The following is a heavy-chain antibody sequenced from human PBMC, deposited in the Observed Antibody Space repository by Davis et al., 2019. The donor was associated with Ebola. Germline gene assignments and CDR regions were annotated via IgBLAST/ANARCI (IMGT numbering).Heavy chain of an antibody. D-gene: IGHD1-7*01. CDR1: GYTFTSYA. V-gene: IGHV1-3*01. CDR2: INAGNGNT. J-gene: IGHJ5*02. CDR3: ARGKTGTTGWFDP. Sequence: AASVKVSCKASGYTFTSYAMHWVRQAPGQRLEWMGWINAGNGNTKYSQKFQGRVTITRDTSASTGYMELSSLRSEDTAVYYCARGKTGTTGWFDPWGQGTLVTVSS.